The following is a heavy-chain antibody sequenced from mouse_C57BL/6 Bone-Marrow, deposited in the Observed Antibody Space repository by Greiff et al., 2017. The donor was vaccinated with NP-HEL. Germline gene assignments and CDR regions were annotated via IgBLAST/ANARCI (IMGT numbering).Heavy chain of an antibody. CDR3: ARHETTVVATNFDY. CDR2: ISSGGSYT. CDR1: GFTFSSYG. J-gene: IGHJ2*01. D-gene: IGHD1-1*01. Sequence: EVQVVESGGDLVKPGGSLKLSCAASGFTFSSYGMSWVRQTPDKRLEWVATISSGGSYTYYPDSVKGRFTISRDNAKNTLYLQMSSLKSEDTAMYYCARHETTVVATNFDYWGQGTTLTVSS. V-gene: IGHV5-6*01.